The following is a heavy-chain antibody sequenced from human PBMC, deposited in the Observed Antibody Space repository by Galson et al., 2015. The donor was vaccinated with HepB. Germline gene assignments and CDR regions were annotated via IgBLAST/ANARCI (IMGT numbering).Heavy chain of an antibody. J-gene: IGHJ4*02. Sequence: SLRLSCAASGFTFSSYAMHWVRQAPGKGLEWVAVISYDGSNKYYADSVKGRFTISRDNSKNTLYLQMNSLRAEDTAVYYCARARGIAARLGYFDYWGQGTLVTVSS. D-gene: IGHD6-6*01. CDR1: GFTFSSYA. V-gene: IGHV3-30-3*01. CDR2: ISYDGSNK. CDR3: ARARGIAARLGYFDY.